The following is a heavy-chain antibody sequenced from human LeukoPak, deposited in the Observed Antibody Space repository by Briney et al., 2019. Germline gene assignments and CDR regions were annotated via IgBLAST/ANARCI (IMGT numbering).Heavy chain of an antibody. D-gene: IGHD1-7*01. CDR2: ISYDGSNK. V-gene: IGHV3-30-3*01. CDR1: GFTFTSYA. CDR3: ARDSSPSSITGSTLLPDY. Sequence: HPGGSLRLSCAASGFTFTSYAMHWVRQAPGKGLEWVAVISYDGSNKYYADSVKGRFTISRDNSKNTLYLQMHSLRAEDTAVYYCARDSSPSSITGSTLLPDYWGQGTLVTASS. J-gene: IGHJ4*02.